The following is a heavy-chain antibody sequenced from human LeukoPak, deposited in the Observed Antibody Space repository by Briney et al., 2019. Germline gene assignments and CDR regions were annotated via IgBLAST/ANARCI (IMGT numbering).Heavy chain of an antibody. CDR3: TRPGSSGYYPL. V-gene: IGHV3-73*01. CDR1: GFTFSGSA. CDR2: IRSKANSYAT. Sequence: PGGSLKLSCAASGFTFSGSAMHWVRQASGKGLEWVGRIRSKANSYATAYAASVKGRFTISRDDSKNTAYLQMNSLKTEDTAVYYCTRPGSSGYYPLWGQGTLVTVSS. J-gene: IGHJ4*02. D-gene: IGHD3-22*01.